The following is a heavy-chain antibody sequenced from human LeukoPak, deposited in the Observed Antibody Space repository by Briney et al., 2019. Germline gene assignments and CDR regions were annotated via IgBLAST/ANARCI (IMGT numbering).Heavy chain of an antibody. J-gene: IGHJ5*02. D-gene: IGHD3-10*01. CDR1: GGSFSGYY. CDR3: ARHVGYYGSGSYLRWFDP. V-gene: IGHV4-34*01. CDR2: INHSGST. Sequence: SETLSLTCAVYGGSFSGYYWSWIRQPPEKGLEWIGEINHSGSTNYNPSLKSRVTISVDTSKNQFSLKLSSVTAADTAVYYCARHVGYYGSGSYLRWFDPWGQGTLVTVSS.